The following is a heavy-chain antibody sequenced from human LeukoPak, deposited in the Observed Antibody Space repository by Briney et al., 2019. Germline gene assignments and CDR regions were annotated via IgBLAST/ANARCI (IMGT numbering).Heavy chain of an antibody. Sequence: ASVKVSCKASGYTFTSYGISWVRQAPGQGLEWMGWIGAYDGDTNYAQKVQGRVTMTIDTSTSTAYMELRSLRSDDTAMYYCARDYEGATTRDLFDPWGQGTLVTVSS. D-gene: IGHD1-26*01. CDR2: IGAYDGDT. CDR3: ARDYEGATTRDLFDP. CDR1: GYTFTSYG. J-gene: IGHJ5*02. V-gene: IGHV1-18*01.